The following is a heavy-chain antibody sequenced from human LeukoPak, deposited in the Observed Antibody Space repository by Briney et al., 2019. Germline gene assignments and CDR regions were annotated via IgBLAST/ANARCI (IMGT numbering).Heavy chain of an antibody. Sequence: GGSLRLSCAASGFTFSSYSMNWVRQAPGKGLEWVSSISSSSSYIYYADSVKGRFTISRDNAKNSLYLQMNSLRAEDTSVYYCAREFSGRYESLNDYWGQGTLVTVSS. J-gene: IGHJ4*02. CDR1: GFTFSSYS. CDR2: ISSSSSYI. D-gene: IGHD5-12*01. V-gene: IGHV3-21*01. CDR3: AREFSGRYESLNDY.